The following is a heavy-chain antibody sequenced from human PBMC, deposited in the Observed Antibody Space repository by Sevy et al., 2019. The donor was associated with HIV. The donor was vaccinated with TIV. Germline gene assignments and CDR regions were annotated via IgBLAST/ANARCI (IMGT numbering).Heavy chain of an antibody. Sequence: GGSLRLSCAASGFTFSSYAMHWVRQAPGKGLEWVADISYDGSNKYYADSVKGRFTISRDNSKNTLYLQMNSLRAEDTAVYYCARDRTIFGVVSNAFDIWGQGTMVTVSS. D-gene: IGHD3-3*01. J-gene: IGHJ3*02. V-gene: IGHV3-30-3*01. CDR1: GFTFSSYA. CDR3: ARDRTIFGVVSNAFDI. CDR2: ISYDGSNK.